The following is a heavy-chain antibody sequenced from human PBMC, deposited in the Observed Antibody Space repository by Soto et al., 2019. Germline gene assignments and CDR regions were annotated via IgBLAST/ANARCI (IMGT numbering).Heavy chain of an antibody. CDR2: IWYDGSNK. Sequence: QVQLVESGGGVVQPGRSLRLSCAASGFTFSSYGMHWVRQAPGKGLEWVAVIWYDGSNKYYADSVKGRFTISRDNSKNTLYLQMNSLRAEDTAVYYCARAQKQDPYDSVVVVAAPIDWGQGTLVTVSS. CDR1: GFTFSSYG. J-gene: IGHJ4*02. D-gene: IGHD2-15*01. CDR3: ARAQKQDPYDSVVVVAAPID. V-gene: IGHV3-33*01.